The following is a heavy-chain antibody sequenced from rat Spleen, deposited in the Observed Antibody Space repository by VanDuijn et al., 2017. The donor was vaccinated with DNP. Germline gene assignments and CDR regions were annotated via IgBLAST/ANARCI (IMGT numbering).Heavy chain of an antibody. CDR1: GYSITSNY. D-gene: IGHD4-4*01. CDR2: INYSGGT. J-gene: IGHJ3*01. CDR3: SGRGSSDNWFVY. Sequence: EVQLQESGPGLVKPSQSLSLTCSVTGYSITSNYWGWIRKFPGNEMEWMGYINYSGGTGYNPSLKSRVSITRDTSRNQFFLQLNSVTAEDTATYYCSGRGSSDNWFVYWGQGTLVTVSS. V-gene: IGHV3-1*01.